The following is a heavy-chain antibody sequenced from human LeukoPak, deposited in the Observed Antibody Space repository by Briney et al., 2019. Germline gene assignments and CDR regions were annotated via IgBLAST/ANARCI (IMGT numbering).Heavy chain of an antibody. CDR2: IKKDGSEK. D-gene: IGHD6-13*01. CDR3: ASELPSSSWYDY. CDR1: GFAFGDYW. J-gene: IGHJ4*02. Sequence: GGSLRLSCAASGFAFGDYWMTWVRQAPGKGLEWVANIKKDGSEKYYVASVRGRFTISRDNAKNSLYLQMNSLRAEDTAVYYCASELPSSSWYDYWGQGALVTVSS. V-gene: IGHV3-7*01.